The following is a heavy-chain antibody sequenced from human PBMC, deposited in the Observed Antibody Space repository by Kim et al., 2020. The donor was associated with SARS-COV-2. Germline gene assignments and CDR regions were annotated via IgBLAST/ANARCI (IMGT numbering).Heavy chain of an antibody. CDR3: SRGPATAMSAFDY. D-gene: IGHD2-21*02. V-gene: IGHV4-59*01. Sequence: SETLSLTCTVSGDSISFSYWSWIRQPPGKGLEWIGYIYYSGSTDYYPSFKSRVTISVDTSKNQFSLKLSSVTAADTAVYYCSRGPATAMSAFDYWGPGTLVTVSS. J-gene: IGHJ4*02. CDR2: IYYSGST. CDR1: GDSISFSY.